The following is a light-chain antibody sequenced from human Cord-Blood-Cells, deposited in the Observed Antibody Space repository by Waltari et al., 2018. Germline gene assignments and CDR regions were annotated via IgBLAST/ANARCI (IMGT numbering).Light chain of an antibody. CDR2: DFS. J-gene: IGLJ1*01. V-gene: IGLV2-14*01. Sequence: QSALTQPGSVSGSPGQSITISCPGTTSDVGGYTHVSWYQQHPGNDPKHMIYDFSNRPSGVSQRFSGSESGNTASLTISGLQAEDGADYYCSSYTSSSTLLYVFGTGTKVTVL. CDR3: SSYTSSSTLLYV. CDR1: TSDVGGYTH.